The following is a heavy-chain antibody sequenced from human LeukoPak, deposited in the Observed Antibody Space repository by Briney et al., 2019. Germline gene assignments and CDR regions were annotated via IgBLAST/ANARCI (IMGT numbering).Heavy chain of an antibody. Sequence: GGSLRLSCAASGFTFSSYGMHWVRQAPGKGLEWVAFIRYDGSNKYYADSVKGRFTISRDNSKNTLYLQMNSLRAEDTAVYYCAKYYDFWSGYYQYYYYYMDVWGKGTTVTVSS. J-gene: IGHJ6*03. V-gene: IGHV3-30*02. CDR1: GFTFSSYG. CDR2: IRYDGSNK. CDR3: AKYYDFWSGYYQYYYYYMDV. D-gene: IGHD3-3*01.